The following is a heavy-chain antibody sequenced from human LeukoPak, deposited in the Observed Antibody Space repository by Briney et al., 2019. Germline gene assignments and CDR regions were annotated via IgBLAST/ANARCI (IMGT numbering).Heavy chain of an antibody. Sequence: SETLSLTCTVSGGSISSYYWSWIRQPPGKGLEWIGYIYYSGTTDYNPSLKSRVTISVDTSNNQFSLKVSSVTAADTAVYYCARWSGTYRSFDYWGQGTLVTVSS. D-gene: IGHD1-26*01. CDR3: ARWSGTYRSFDY. V-gene: IGHV4-59*01. CDR1: GGSISSYY. CDR2: IYYSGTT. J-gene: IGHJ4*02.